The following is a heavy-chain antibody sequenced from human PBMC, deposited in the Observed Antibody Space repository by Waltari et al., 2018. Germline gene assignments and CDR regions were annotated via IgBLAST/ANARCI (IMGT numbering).Heavy chain of an antibody. J-gene: IGHJ4*02. Sequence: EVQLVESGGGLVQPGRSLRLSCTASGFTFGDYAMSWVRPAPGKGLEWVGFIRSKAYGGTTEYAASVKGRFTISRDDSKSIAYLQMNSLKTEDTAVYYCTRAPGLRWRLYFDYWGQGTLVTVSS. CDR3: TRAPGLRWRLYFDY. CDR1: GFTFGDYA. V-gene: IGHV3-49*04. CDR2: IRSKAYGGTT. D-gene: IGHD4-17*01.